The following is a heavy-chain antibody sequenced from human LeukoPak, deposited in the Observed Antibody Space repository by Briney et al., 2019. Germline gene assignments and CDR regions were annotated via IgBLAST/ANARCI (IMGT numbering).Heavy chain of an antibody. Sequence: PSETLSLTCTVSGGSISSYYWSWIRQPPGKGLKWIGYIYYSGSTNYNPSLKSRVTISVDTSKNQFSLKLSSVTAADTAVYYCARDRLSSGWYSGFDYWGQGTLVTVSS. CDR1: GGSISSYY. D-gene: IGHD6-19*01. CDR2: IYYSGST. V-gene: IGHV4-59*01. CDR3: ARDRLSSGWYSGFDY. J-gene: IGHJ4*02.